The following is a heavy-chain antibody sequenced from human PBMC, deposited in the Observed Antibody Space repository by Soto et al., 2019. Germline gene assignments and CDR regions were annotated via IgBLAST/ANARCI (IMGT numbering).Heavy chain of an antibody. J-gene: IGHJ6*02. Sequence: RGESLKISCKGSGYSFTSYWIGWVRQMPGKGLEWMGIIYPGDSDTRYSPSFQGQVTISADKSISTAYLQWSSLKASDTAMYYCARQSVVVTAIPGYGMDVWGQGTTVTVSS. CDR3: ARQSVVVTAIPGYGMDV. CDR1: GYSFTSYW. CDR2: IYPGDSDT. V-gene: IGHV5-51*01. D-gene: IGHD2-21*02.